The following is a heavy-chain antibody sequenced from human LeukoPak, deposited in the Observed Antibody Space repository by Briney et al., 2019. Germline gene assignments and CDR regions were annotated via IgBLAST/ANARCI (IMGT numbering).Heavy chain of an antibody. J-gene: IGHJ4*02. CDR2: IYHSGST. V-gene: IGHV4-38-2*02. D-gene: IGHD5-18*01. CDR3: AKSSYSIFDY. Sequence: SETLSLTRTVSGYSISSGYYWGWIRQRPGKGLEWIGSIYHSGSTYYNPSLKSRVTISVDTSKNQFSLKLSSVTAADTAVYYCAKSSYSIFDYWGQGTLVTVSS. CDR1: GYSISSGYY.